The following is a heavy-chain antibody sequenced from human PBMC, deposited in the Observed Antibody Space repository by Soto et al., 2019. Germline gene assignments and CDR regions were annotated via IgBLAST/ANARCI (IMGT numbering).Heavy chain of an antibody. CDR3: ARVSSDNTYYYYGMDV. CDR2: INHSGST. Sequence: SETLSLTCAVYGGSFSGYYWSWIRQPPGKGLEWIGEINHSGSTNYNPSLKSRVTISVDTSKNQFSLKLSSVTAADTAVYYCARVSSDNTYYYYGMDVWGQGTTVTVSS. D-gene: IGHD1-1*01. CDR1: GGSFSGYY. J-gene: IGHJ6*02. V-gene: IGHV4-34*01.